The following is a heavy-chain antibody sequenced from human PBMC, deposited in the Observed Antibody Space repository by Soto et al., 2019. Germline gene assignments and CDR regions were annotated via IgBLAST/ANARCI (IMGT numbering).Heavy chain of an antibody. Sequence: SSETLSLTCTVSGASISPYYWTWIRQPPGKGLEWIGYIFSSGNTNYNPSLKSRVTISVDTSKNQFSLKLSSVTAADTAVYYCARDSRYCSSTSCHYYYYYGMDVWGQGTTVTVSS. CDR2: IFSSGNT. CDR1: GASISPYY. D-gene: IGHD2-2*01. CDR3: ARDSRYCSSTSCHYYYYYGMDV. V-gene: IGHV4-59*01. J-gene: IGHJ6*02.